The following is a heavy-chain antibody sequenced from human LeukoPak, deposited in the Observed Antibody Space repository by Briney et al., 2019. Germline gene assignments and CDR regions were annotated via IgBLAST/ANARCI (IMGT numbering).Heavy chain of an antibody. Sequence: GGSLRLSCAASGFTFDAYAMHWVRQAPGKGLEWVSGISWNSGSIGYADSVKGRFTISRDNGKNSLYLQMNSLRAEDTAVYYCARDLARLDYWGQGTLVTVSS. CDR1: GFTFDAYA. CDR2: ISWNSGSI. J-gene: IGHJ4*02. V-gene: IGHV3-9*01. CDR3: ARDLARLDY.